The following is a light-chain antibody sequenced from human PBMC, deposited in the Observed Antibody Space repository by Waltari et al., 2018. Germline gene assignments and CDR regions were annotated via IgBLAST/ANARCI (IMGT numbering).Light chain of an antibody. CDR1: QSLMHSNEYNY. CDR3: MQALQTPNT. V-gene: IGKV2-28*01. Sequence: DIVMTQSPLSLPVTPGAPASISCRSSQSLMHSNEYNYLAWYLQKPGQSPQLLIYLVSARASGVPDRFSGSESGTDFTLKIIRVGAEDVGVYYCMQALQTPNTFVQGTKLEIK. J-gene: IGKJ2*01. CDR2: LVS.